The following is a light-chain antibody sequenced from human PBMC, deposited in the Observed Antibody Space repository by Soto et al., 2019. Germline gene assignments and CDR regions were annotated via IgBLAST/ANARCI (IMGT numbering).Light chain of an antibody. CDR2: DAS. CDR3: YHRSNCTLT. CDR1: QRVSSY. J-gene: IGKJ4*01. Sequence: EIVLTQSPATLSLSPGERATLSCRASQRVSSYLAWYQQKPGQAPRLLIYDASNRSTGIPARFSGSGSGTDFPLSFRSLGHESFAVYYCYHRSNCTLTFGGGTKVEIK. V-gene: IGKV3-11*01.